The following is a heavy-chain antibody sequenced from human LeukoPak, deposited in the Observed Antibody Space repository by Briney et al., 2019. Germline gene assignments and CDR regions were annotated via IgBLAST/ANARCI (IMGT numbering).Heavy chain of an antibody. J-gene: IGHJ4*02. Sequence: SETLSLTCTVSGGSISSGGYYWSWIRQHPGKGLEWIGYIYYSGSTYYNPSLKSRVTISVDTSKNQFSLKLSSVTAADTAVYYCARWDSSGYLPPLEGFFDYWGQGTLVTVSS. V-gene: IGHV4-31*03. D-gene: IGHD3-22*01. CDR3: ARWDSSGYLPPLEGFFDY. CDR1: GGSISSGGYY. CDR2: IYYSGST.